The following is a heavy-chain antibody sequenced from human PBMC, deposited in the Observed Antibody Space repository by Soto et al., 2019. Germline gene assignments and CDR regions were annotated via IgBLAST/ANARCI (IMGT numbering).Heavy chain of an antibody. CDR2: IIPIFGTA. CDR1: GGTFSSYA. J-gene: IGHJ4*02. CDR3: ARVSDSSGYKYYFDY. D-gene: IGHD3-22*01. V-gene: IGHV1-69*13. Sequence: SVKVSCKASGGTFSSYAISWVRQAPGQGLEWMGGIIPIFGTANYAQKFQGRVTITADESTSTAYMELSSLRSEDTAVYYCARVSDSSGYKYYFDYWGQGTLVTVSS.